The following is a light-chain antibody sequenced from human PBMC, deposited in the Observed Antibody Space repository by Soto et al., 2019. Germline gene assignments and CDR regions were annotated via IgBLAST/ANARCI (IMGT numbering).Light chain of an antibody. V-gene: IGLV1-40*01. CDR2: GNS. J-gene: IGLJ1*01. CDR3: QSYDSSLSYV. Sequence: QSVLTQPPSVSGAPGQRVTISCTGSSSNIGAGYDVHWYQQLPGTAPKLLIYGNSNRPSGVPDRFSGSKSGTSASLAITGLQAEDEADYYCQSYDSSLSYVFGNGTKVTVL. CDR1: SSNIGAGYD.